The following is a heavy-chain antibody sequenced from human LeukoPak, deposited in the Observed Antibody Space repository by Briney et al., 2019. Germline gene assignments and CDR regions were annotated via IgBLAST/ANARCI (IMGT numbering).Heavy chain of an antibody. D-gene: IGHD5-24*01. V-gene: IGHV3-23*01. Sequence: TGGSLRLSCTASGFTFSDFAMSWVRQAPGKGLEWVSTIGGTGSDTYYADSVKGRFTISRDNSKSSLYLQMNSLRAEDTAVFYCAKGEIPRNRVYDAFDIWGQGTKVTVSS. CDR2: IGGTGSDT. CDR3: AKGEIPRNRVYDAFDI. J-gene: IGHJ3*02. CDR1: GFTFSDFA.